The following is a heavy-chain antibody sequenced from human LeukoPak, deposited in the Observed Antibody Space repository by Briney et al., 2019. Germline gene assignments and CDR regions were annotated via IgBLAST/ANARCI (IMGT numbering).Heavy chain of an antibody. CDR2: IYSGGST. D-gene: IGHD2-21*01. CDR3: ARVLLSYFDY. V-gene: IGHV3-53*01. J-gene: IGHJ4*02. CDR1: GFTFSDYY. Sequence: PGGSLRLSCAASGFTFSDYYMSWIRQAPGRGLEWVSVIYSGGSTYYADSVKGRFTISRDNSKNTLYLQMNSLRAEDTAVYYCARVLLSYFDYWGQGTLVTVSS.